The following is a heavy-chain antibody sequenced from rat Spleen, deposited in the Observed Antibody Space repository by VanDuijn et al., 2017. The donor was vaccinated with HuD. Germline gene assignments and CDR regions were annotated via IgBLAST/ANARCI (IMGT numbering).Heavy chain of an antibody. Sequence: EVQLVESDGGLVQPGRSMKLSCAASGFTFSNYHMAWVRQAPTKGLEWVASISSGGGDTYYRDSVKGRFTISRDIAKSILFLEMDSLRSEDTALYYCASGYHRSGDWFAYWGQGTLVTVSS. V-gene: IGHV5-25*01. D-gene: IGHD1-1*01. CDR3: ASGYHRSGDWFAY. CDR1: GFTFSNYH. CDR2: ISSGGGDT. J-gene: IGHJ3*01.